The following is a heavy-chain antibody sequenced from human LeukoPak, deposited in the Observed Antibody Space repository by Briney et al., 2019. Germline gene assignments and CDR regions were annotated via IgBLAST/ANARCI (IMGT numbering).Heavy chain of an antibody. V-gene: IGHV4-61*02. CDR1: GGSISSGSYY. CDR3: ARVTAMVSSFDY. Sequence: PSETLSLTCTVSGGSISSGSYYWSWIRQPAGKGLEWIGRIYTSGSTNYNPSLKSRVTISVDTSKNQFSLKLSSVTAADTAVYYCARVTAMVSSFDYWGQGTLVTVSS. J-gene: IGHJ4*02. CDR2: IYTSGST. D-gene: IGHD5-18*01.